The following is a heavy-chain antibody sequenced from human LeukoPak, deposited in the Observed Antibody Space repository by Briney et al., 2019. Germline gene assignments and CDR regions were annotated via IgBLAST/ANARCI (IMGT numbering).Heavy chain of an antibody. V-gene: IGHV1-18*01. D-gene: IGHD3-10*01. Sequence: ASVKVSCKASGYAFTSYGISWVRQAPGQGLEWMGWISAYNGNTNYAQKLQGRVTMTTDTSTSTAYMELRSLRSDDTAVYYCASAYYYGSGSRFYYFDYWGQGTLVTVSS. J-gene: IGHJ4*02. CDR2: ISAYNGNT. CDR3: ASAYYYGSGSRFYYFDY. CDR1: GYAFTSYG.